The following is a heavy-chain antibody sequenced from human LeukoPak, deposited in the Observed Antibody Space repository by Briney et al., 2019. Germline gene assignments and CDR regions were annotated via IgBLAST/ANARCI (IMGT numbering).Heavy chain of an antibody. Sequence: PSETLSLTCAVYGGSFSGYYWSWIRQPPGKGLEWIGEINHSGSTNYNPSLKSRVTISVDTPKNQFSLKLSSVTAADTAVYYCARGEVGSSNLSVLDYWVQGTLFTVSP. V-gene: IGHV4-34*01. D-gene: IGHD6-13*01. CDR2: INHSGST. J-gene: IGHJ4*02. CDR3: ARGEVGSSNLSVLDY. CDR1: GGSFSGYY.